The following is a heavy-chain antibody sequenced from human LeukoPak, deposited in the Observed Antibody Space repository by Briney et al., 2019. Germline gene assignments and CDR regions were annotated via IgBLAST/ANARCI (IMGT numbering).Heavy chain of an antibody. J-gene: IGHJ3*02. D-gene: IGHD6-19*01. CDR3: AHRRSGWYGDAFDI. Sequence: SGPTLVKPTQTLTLTCTFSGFSLSSSGVGVGCIRQPPGKALEWLALIYWDDDKCYSPSLKSRLTITKDTSKNQVVLTMTNMDPVDTATYYCAHRRSGWYGDAFDIWGQGTMVTVSS. V-gene: IGHV2-5*02. CDR2: IYWDDDK. CDR1: GFSLSSSGVG.